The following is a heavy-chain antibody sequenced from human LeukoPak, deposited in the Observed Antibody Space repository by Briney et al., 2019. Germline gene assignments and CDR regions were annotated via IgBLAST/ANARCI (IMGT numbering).Heavy chain of an antibody. V-gene: IGHV3-23*01. CDR1: GFTFNNYA. D-gene: IGHD6-19*01. Sequence: PGGSLRLSCAASGFTFNNYAMDWVRQAPGKGLEWVSAISGSGGSTYYADSVKGRFTISRDNSKNTLYLQMNSLRAEDTAIYYFTRVFDGTSSGGYYNWGQGTLVTVSS. CDR3: TRVFDGTSSGGYYN. J-gene: IGHJ4*02. CDR2: ISGSGGST.